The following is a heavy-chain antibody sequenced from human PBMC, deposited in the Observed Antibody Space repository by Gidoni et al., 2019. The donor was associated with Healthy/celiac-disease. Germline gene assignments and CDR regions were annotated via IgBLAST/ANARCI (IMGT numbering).Heavy chain of an antibody. D-gene: IGHD6-19*01. CDR2: ISYDGSNK. CDR3: ATGYSSGWYYFDY. J-gene: IGHJ4*02. Sequence: QVQLVESGGGVVQPGRSLRLSCAASGFTFSSYAMHWVRQAPGKGLEWVAGISYDGSNKYYADSVKGRFTISRDNSKNTLYLQMNSLRAEDTAVYYCATGYSSGWYYFDYWGQGTLVTVSS. V-gene: IGHV3-30-3*01. CDR1: GFTFSSYA.